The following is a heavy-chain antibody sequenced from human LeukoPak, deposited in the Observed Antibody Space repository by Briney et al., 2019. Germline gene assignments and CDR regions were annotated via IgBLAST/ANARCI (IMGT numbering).Heavy chain of an antibody. V-gene: IGHV4-61*02. CDR1: GGSMSSGYYY. CDR2: ISTSGST. D-gene: IGHD6-6*01. Sequence: SETLSLTCTVSGGSMSSGYYYWSWIRQPAGKGLEWIGRISTSGSTYYNPSLKSRVTISVDTSKNQFSLNLNSVTAADTAVYYCARGGSSYDYWGQGTLVTVSS. CDR3: ARGGSSYDY. J-gene: IGHJ4*02.